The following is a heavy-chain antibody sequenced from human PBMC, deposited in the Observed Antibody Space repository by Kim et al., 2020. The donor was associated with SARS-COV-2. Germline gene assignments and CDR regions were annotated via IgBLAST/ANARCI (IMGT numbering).Heavy chain of an antibody. V-gene: IGHV4-31*01. J-gene: IGHJ6*02. CDR3: ARDAPLVEYFYGMDV. Sequence: PSLKSPVTISVETSKYQFSRKLCSVTAADTAVYYCARDAPLVEYFYGMDVWGPGTTVTVSS.